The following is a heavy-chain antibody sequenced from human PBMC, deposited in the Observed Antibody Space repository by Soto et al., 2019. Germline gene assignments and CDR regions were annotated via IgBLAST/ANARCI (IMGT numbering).Heavy chain of an antibody. CDR1: GVSFSPYY. CDR2: INHSGSN. V-gene: IGHV4-34*01. Sequence: ETLSLTCVVSGVSFSPYYYNWIRQSPGKGLEWIGEINHSGSNNYSPSLKSRVTMSLDTSKNQFSLKLTSVTAADTAVYYCARGGSNDGKVAFDIWGQGTRVTV. J-gene: IGHJ3*02. D-gene: IGHD1-26*01. CDR3: ARGGSNDGKVAFDI.